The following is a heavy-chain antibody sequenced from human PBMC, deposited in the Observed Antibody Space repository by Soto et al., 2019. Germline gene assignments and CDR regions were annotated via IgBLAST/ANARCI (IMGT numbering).Heavy chain of an antibody. CDR2: INPNSGGT. J-gene: IGHJ6*02. CDR3: ATWGGKTSGSYLTDYYYYGMDV. CDR1: GYTFTGYY. Sequence: ASVKVSCKASGYTFTGYYMHWVRQAPGQGLEWMGWINPNSGGTNYAQKFQCWVTMTRDTSISTAYMELSRLRSDDTAVYYCATWGGKTSGSYLTDYYYYGMDVWGQGTTVTVSS. V-gene: IGHV1-2*04. D-gene: IGHD1-26*01.